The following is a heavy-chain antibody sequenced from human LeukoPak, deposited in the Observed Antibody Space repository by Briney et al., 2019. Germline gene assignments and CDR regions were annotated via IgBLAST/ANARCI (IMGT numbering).Heavy chain of an antibody. CDR1: GYTFSDYY. CDR2: ISNSGTTV. D-gene: IGHD5-18*01. CDR3: ARAGLGYGDAFDI. Sequence: SGGSLRLSCVASGYTFSDYYMSWIRQAPGKGLEWVSYISNSGTTVYYVDSVKGRLSISRDKAKNSLYLQVDSLRAEDTAVYYCARAGLGYGDAFDIWGQGTMVTVSS. V-gene: IGHV3-11*01. J-gene: IGHJ3*02.